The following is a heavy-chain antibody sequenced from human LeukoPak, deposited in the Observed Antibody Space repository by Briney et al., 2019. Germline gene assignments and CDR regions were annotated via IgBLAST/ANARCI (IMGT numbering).Heavy chain of an antibody. CDR2: ISYDGSNK. J-gene: IGHJ6*02. V-gene: IGHV3-30*18. Sequence: GGSLRLSCAASGFTFSSYGMHWVRQAPGKGLEWVAVISYDGSNKYYADSVKGRFTISRDNSKNTLYLQMNSLRAEDTAVYYCAKEADFWRGYYPYGMDVWGQGTTVTVSS. CDR1: GFTFSSYG. CDR3: AKEADFWRGYYPYGMDV. D-gene: IGHD3-3*01.